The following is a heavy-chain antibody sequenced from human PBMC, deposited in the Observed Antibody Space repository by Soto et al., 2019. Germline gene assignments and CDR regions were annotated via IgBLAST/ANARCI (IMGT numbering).Heavy chain of an antibody. CDR1: GGSISSYY. J-gene: IGHJ4*02. Sequence: QVQLQESGPGLVKPSETLSLTCTVSGGSISSYYWSWIRQPPGKGLEWIGYIYYSGSTNYNPSLKSRVTISVDTSKNQFSLKLSSVTAADTAGYYCARLGPHGGYPDYWGQGTLVTVSS. D-gene: IGHD5-12*01. CDR3: ARLGPHGGYPDY. V-gene: IGHV4-59*08. CDR2: IYYSGST.